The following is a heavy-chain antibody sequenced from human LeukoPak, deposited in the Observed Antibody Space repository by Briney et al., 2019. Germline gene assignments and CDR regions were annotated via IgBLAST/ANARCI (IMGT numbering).Heavy chain of an antibody. Sequence: ETLSLTCTVSGGSVSSGSYYWSWIRQPPGKGLEWIGYVYYSGITNYNPSLKSRVTISVDTSKNQFSLKLSSVTAADTAVYYCARGSYSNLNWFDPWGQGTLVTVSS. D-gene: IGHD4-11*01. CDR1: GGSVSSGSYY. V-gene: IGHV4-61*01. J-gene: IGHJ5*02. CDR3: ARGSYSNLNWFDP. CDR2: VYYSGIT.